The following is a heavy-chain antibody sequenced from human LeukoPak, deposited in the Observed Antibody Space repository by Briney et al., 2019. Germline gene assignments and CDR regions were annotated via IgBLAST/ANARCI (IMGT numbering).Heavy chain of an antibody. D-gene: IGHD4-11*01. CDR2: ITSTSSYK. CDR3: ARDHYRAVTASDY. J-gene: IGHJ4*02. CDR1: GFTFSNYT. Sequence: GGSLRLSCAAPGFTFSNYTMNWVRQAPGKGLEWISSITSTSSYKFYADSVKGRFTISRDNAQNSLYLQMNSLRAEDTALYYCARDHYRAVTASDYWGQGTLVTVSS. V-gene: IGHV3-21*04.